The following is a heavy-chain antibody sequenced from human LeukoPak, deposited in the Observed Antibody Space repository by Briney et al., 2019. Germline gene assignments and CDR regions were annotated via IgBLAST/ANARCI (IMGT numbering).Heavy chain of an antibody. D-gene: IGHD3-22*01. CDR3: AKVAGATMIELVHSVYFED. CDR1: GFTFSSYA. CDR2: LGGSGADI. J-gene: IGHJ1*01. Sequence: QPGGSLRLSCAASGFTFSSYAMSWVRQAPGKGLEWVSGLGGSGADIFYADSVKGRFTISRDNSKNTLYLQMNSLRAEDTALYYCAKVAGATMIELVHSVYFEDWGQGTLVTVSS. V-gene: IGHV3-23*01.